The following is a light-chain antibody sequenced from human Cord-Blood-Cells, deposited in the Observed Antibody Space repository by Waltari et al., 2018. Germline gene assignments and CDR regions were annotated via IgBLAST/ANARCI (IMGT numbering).Light chain of an antibody. Sequence: DIQMTQSPSTLSASVGDRVTITCRASQSISSWLAWHQQKPGKAPKFLIYDASSLESGVPSRFSGIGSGTEFTLTISSLQPDDFATYYCQQYNSYSWTFGQGTKVEIK. CDR2: DAS. CDR1: QSISSW. CDR3: QQYNSYSWT. V-gene: IGKV1-5*01. J-gene: IGKJ1*01.